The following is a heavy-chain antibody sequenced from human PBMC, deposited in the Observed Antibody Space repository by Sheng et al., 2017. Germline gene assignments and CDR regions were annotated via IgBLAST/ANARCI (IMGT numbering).Heavy chain of an antibody. CDR2: VSGSSWYI. Sequence: EVQLVESGGGLVKPGGSLRLSCAASGFNFKVYTMKWVRQAPGKGLEWVSSVSGSSWYIDYADSVKGRFTISRDNAKNSLYLHMSNLRAEDTAVYYCARLRYCGSDCYSSPLDYWGQGALVTVSS. V-gene: IGHV3-21*01. CDR1: GFNFKVYT. D-gene: IGHD2-21*01. CDR3: ARLRYCGSDCYSSPLDY. J-gene: IGHJ4*02.